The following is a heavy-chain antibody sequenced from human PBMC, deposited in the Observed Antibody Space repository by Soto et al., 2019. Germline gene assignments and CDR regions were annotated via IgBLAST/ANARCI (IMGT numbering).Heavy chain of an antibody. D-gene: IGHD5-12*01. CDR2: ITSSSSYI. V-gene: IGHV3-21*01. J-gene: IGHJ4*02. CDR3: ARDRGGYSGYGATDFDY. CDR1: GFIFSSYS. Sequence: GGSLRLSCAASGFIFSSYSMNWVRQAPGKGLEWVSSITSSSSYIYYADSVKGRFTISRDNAKNSLYLQMNSLRAEDTAVYYCARDRGGYSGYGATDFDYWGQGTLVTVSS.